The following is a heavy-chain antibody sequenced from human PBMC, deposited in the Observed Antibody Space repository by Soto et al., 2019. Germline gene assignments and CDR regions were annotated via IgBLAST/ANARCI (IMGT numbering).Heavy chain of an antibody. Sequence: LRLSCSASGFTFSTYAMHWVRQAPGKGLEYISGISSNGGSTYYADSVKGRFTNSRDNSKNTLYLQLSSLRAEDTAVYYCVRDSGSFGSSYFDNWGLGTVVTVSS. J-gene: IGHJ4*02. D-gene: IGHD1-26*01. CDR1: GFTFSTYA. V-gene: IGHV3-64D*06. CDR3: VRDSGSFGSSYFDN. CDR2: ISSNGGST.